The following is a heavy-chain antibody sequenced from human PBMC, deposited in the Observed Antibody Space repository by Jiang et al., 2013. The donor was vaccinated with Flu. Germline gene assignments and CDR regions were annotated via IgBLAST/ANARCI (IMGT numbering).Heavy chain of an antibody. Sequence: PGLVKPSETLSLTCTVSGGSVSSGSYYWSWIRQPPGKGLEWIGYIYYSGSTNYNPSLKSRVTISVDTSKNQFSLKLSSVTAADTAVYYCAVDHYDYVWGSYNYFDYWGQGTLVTVSS. D-gene: IGHD3-16*01. J-gene: IGHJ4*02. V-gene: IGHV4-61*01. CDR1: GGSVSSGSYY. CDR3: AVDHYDYVWGSYNYFDY. CDR2: IYYSGST.